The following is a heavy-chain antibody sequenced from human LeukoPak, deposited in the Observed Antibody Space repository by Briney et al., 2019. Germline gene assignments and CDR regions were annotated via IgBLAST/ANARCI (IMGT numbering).Heavy chain of an antibody. V-gene: IGHV4-59*01. Sequence: PSETLSLTCTVSGGSISSYYWSWIRQPPGKGLEWIGYIYYSGSTNYNPSLKSRVTISVDTSKNQFSLKLSSVTAADTAVYYCARLGIAAAGAPDYWGQGTLVTVSS. CDR1: GGSISSYY. D-gene: IGHD6-13*01. CDR2: IYYSGST. CDR3: ARLGIAAAGAPDY. J-gene: IGHJ4*02.